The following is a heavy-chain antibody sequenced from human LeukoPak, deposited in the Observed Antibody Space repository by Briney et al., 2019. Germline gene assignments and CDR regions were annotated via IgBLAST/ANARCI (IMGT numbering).Heavy chain of an antibody. CDR1: GGSFSGYY. CDR2: INHSGST. CDR3: ARGRSEWELTAFDY. Sequence: SETLSLTCAVYGGSFSGYYWSWISQPPGKGLEWIGEINHSGSTNYNPSLKSRVTISVDTSKNQFYLKLSSVTAADTAVYYCARGRSEWELTAFDYWGQGTLVTVSS. D-gene: IGHD1-26*01. J-gene: IGHJ4*02. V-gene: IGHV4-34*01.